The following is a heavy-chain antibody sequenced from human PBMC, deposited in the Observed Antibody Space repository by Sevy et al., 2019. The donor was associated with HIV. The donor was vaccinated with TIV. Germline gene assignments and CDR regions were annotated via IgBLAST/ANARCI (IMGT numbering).Heavy chain of an antibody. V-gene: IGHV3-30*18. CDR1: GFTFSSYG. CDR3: AKDLGSSCWYVGYYYYYYGMDV. CDR2: ISYDGSNK. D-gene: IGHD6-19*01. J-gene: IGHJ6*02. Sequence: GGSLRLSCAASGFTFSSYGMHWVRQAPGKGLEWVAVISYDGSNKYYADSVKGRFTISRDNSKNTLYLQMNSLRAEDTAVYYCAKDLGSSCWYVGYYYYYYGMDVWGQGTTVTVSS.